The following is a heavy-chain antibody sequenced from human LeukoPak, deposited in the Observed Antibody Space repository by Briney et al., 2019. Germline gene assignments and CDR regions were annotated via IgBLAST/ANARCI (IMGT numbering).Heavy chain of an antibody. V-gene: IGHV4-39*07. J-gene: IGHJ6*03. CDR2: IYYSGST. Sequence: SETLSLTCTVSGGSISSTSYYWGWIRQPPGTGLEWIASIYYSGSTYYNPSLKSRVTISVDTSKNQFSLKLSSVTAADTAVYYCAKEESDWSSLGYYYHYMDVWGKGTTVTISS. CDR1: GGSISSTSYY. D-gene: IGHD3-9*01. CDR3: AKEESDWSSLGYYYHYMDV.